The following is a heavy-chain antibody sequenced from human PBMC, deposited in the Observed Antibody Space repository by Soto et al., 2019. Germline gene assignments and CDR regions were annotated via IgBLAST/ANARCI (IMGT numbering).Heavy chain of an antibody. CDR2: INSDGSST. J-gene: IGHJ4*02. CDR1: GFTFSSYW. CDR3: VRTSLVVAAATREDY. V-gene: IGHV3-74*01. D-gene: IGHD2-15*01. Sequence: GGSLRLSCAASGFTFSSYWMHWVRQAPGKGLVWVSRINSDGSSTSYAGSVKGRFTISRDNAKNTLYLQMNSLRAEDAAVYYCVRTSLVVAAATREDYWGQGTLVTVSS.